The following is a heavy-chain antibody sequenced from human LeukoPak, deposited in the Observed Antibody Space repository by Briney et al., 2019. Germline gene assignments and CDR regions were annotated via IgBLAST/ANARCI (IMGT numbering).Heavy chain of an antibody. V-gene: IGHV1-18*01. CDR1: GYSLTSYG. CDR3: ARDRASGTYYPDY. Sequence: ASVKVSCKXSGYSLTSYGISWVRQAPGQGLERMGWISGYNSATNYAQKLQGRVTMTTDTSTSTAYMELRSLRSDDTAVYYCARDRASGTYYPDYWGQGTLVTVSS. CDR2: ISGYNSAT. D-gene: IGHD1-26*01. J-gene: IGHJ4*02.